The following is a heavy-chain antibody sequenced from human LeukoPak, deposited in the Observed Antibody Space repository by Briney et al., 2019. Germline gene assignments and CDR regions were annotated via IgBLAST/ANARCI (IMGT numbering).Heavy chain of an antibody. J-gene: IGHJ4*02. D-gene: IGHD6-19*01. CDR2: IYTSGST. Sequence: SETLSLTCTVSGGPIRSYYWSWIRQPAGKGLEWIGRIYTSGSTNYNPSLKSRVTMSVDTSKNQFSLKLSSVTAADTAVYYCARTNGYSSGWYFDYWGQGTLVTVSS. V-gene: IGHV4-4*07. CDR3: ARTNGYSSGWYFDY. CDR1: GGPIRSYY.